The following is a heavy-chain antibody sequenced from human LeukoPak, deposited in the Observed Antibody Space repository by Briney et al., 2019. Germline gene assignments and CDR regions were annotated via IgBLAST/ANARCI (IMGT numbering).Heavy chain of an antibody. J-gene: IGHJ6*03. D-gene: IGHD1-26*01. CDR2: ISVSGNT. Sequence: GGSLRLSCAASGFTLSSYAMSWVRQGPGKGLEWVSAISVSGNTYHADSVKGRFTISRDNSKNTLYLQMNSLRAEDTAVYYCAKDDGGSYYIYYYYMDVWGKGTTVTISS. CDR1: GFTLSSYA. CDR3: AKDDGGSYYIYYYYMDV. V-gene: IGHV3-23*01.